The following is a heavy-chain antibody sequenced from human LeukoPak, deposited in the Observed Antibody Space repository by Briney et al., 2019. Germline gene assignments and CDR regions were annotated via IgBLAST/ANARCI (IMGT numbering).Heavy chain of an antibody. CDR2: INSDGSST. V-gene: IGHV3-74*01. Sequence: GGSLRLSCAASGFTFSSYWMHWVRQAPGKGLVWVSRINSDGSSTSYADSVKGRFTISRDNAKNTLFLQMNTLRVEDTAVYYCVRRDAAMVMIWGQGTLVTASS. CDR3: VRRDAAMVMI. CDR1: GFTFSSYW. J-gene: IGHJ4*02. D-gene: IGHD5-18*01.